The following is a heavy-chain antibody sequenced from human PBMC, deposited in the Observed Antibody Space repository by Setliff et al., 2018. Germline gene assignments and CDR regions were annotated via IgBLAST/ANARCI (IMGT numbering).Heavy chain of an antibody. CDR2: IYHSGST. Sequence: SETLSLTCTVYGGSFSGYYWGWIRQPPGKGLEWIGSIYHSGSTYYNPSLKSRVTISVDTSKNQFSLKLSSVTAADTAVYYCASVVEDYYDSSGYFLPSYYFDYWGQGTLVTVS. CDR1: GGSFSGYY. CDR3: ASVVEDYYDSSGYFLPSYYFDY. J-gene: IGHJ4*02. D-gene: IGHD3-22*01. V-gene: IGHV4-38-2*02.